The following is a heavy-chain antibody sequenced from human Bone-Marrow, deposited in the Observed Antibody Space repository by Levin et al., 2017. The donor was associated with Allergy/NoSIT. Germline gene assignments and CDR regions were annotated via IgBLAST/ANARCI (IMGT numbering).Heavy chain of an antibody. CDR2: IYTDETTT. D-gene: IGHD2-15*01. J-gene: IGHJ3*01. V-gene: IGHV3-74*03. CDR3: TRALGGPGDF. Sequence: PGGSLRLSCATSGFAFGNYWMHWVRQAPGKGLVWVSSIYTDETTTTYADSINGRFAISRDNARNTLYLQMNSLRVEDTAVYYCTRALGGPGDFWGQGTMVTVSS. CDR1: GFAFGNYW.